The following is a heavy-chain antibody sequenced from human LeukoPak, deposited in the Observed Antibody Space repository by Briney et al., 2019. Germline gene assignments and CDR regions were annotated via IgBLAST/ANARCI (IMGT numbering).Heavy chain of an antibody. CDR2: INYSGST. CDR3: ARRYRTGVLDY. Sequence: SETLSLTCTVSGGSISSHYWSWIRQPPGKGLEWIGYINYSGSTNYNPSLKSRVTISVDTSKNQFSLNLSSVTAADTAVYYCARRYRTGVLDYWGQGTLVTVSS. J-gene: IGHJ4*02. CDR1: GGSISSHY. D-gene: IGHD7-27*01. V-gene: IGHV4-59*08.